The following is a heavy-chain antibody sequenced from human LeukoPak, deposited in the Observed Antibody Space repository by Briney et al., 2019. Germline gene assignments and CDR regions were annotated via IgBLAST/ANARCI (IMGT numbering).Heavy chain of an antibody. Sequence: GGSLRLSCAASGFTFSTYAMSWVRQAPGKGLEWVSGMSGSGRNTHYADSVKGRFTISRDNSKNTLYLQMNSLRAEDTAVYYCAGWELPLDYWGQGTLVTVSS. J-gene: IGHJ4*02. D-gene: IGHD1-26*01. CDR2: MSGSGRNT. CDR3: AGWELPLDY. V-gene: IGHV3-23*01. CDR1: GFTFSTYA.